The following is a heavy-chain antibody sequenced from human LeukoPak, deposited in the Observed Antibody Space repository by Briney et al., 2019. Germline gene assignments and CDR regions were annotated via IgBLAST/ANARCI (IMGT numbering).Heavy chain of an antibody. CDR2: VSSDGTNK. D-gene: IGHD4-17*01. CDR3: ARVGDYVDVMDV. J-gene: IGHJ6*02. V-gene: IGHV3-30-3*01. Sequence: GGSLRLSCAASGFTFNIYAMHWVRQSPGKGLEWVAVVSSDGTNKYYADSVKGRFTISRDNSRNTLSLQMNSLRPEDTAVYYSARVGDYVDVMDVWGQGTTVTVSS. CDR1: GFTFNIYA.